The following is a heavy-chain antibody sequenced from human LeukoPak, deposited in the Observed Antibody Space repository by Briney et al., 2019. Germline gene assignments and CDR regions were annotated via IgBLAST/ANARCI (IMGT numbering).Heavy chain of an antibody. J-gene: IGHJ4*02. CDR3: ARGGTFRVAAL. Sequence: SETLSLTCTVSGGSISSSSYYWGWLRQPPGTGLEWIGSIYYSGSPYYNPSLKSRVTISVDTSKNQLSLKLSSATAADTAVYYCARGGTFRVAALWGQGTLVTVSS. D-gene: IGHD2-15*01. CDR1: GGSISSSSYY. V-gene: IGHV4-39*07. CDR2: IYYSGSP.